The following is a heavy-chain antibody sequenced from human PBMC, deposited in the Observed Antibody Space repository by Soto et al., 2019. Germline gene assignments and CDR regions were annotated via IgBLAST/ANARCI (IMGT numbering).Heavy chain of an antibody. V-gene: IGHV4-59*08. J-gene: IGHJ6*02. CDR3: ARFWGSGMDV. CDR1: GGSISSYY. D-gene: IGHD3-16*01. CDR2: IYYSGST. Sequence: SETLYLTCTVSGGSISSYYWSWIRQPPGKGLEWIGYIYYSGSTNYNPSLKSRVTISVDTSKNQFSLKLSSVTAADTAVYYCARFWGSGMDVWGQGTTVTVS.